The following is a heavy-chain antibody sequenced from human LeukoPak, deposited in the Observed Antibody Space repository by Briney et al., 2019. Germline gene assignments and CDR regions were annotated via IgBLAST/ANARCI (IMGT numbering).Heavy chain of an antibody. CDR3: ARTRQPADPYYYGMDV. D-gene: IGHD6-13*01. J-gene: IGHJ6*02. Sequence: GASVKVSCKASGGTFSSYAISWVRQAPGQGLEWMGGIIPIFGTANYAQKFQGRVTITADESTSTAYMELSSLRSEDTAVYYCARTRQPADPYYYGMDVWGQGTTVTVSS. CDR1: GGTFSSYA. CDR2: IIPIFGTA. V-gene: IGHV1-69*13.